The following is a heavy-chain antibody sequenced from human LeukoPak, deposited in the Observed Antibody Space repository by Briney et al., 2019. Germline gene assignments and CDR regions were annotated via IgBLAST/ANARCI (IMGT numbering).Heavy chain of an antibody. CDR1: GFSFSDYS. J-gene: IGHJ4*02. CDR2: ISSNGDST. CDR3: AKSTGYSTTGRDFDS. Sequence: GGSLRLSCTASGFSFSDYSMDWVRQAPGKGLEYVSAISSNGDSTNYANSVRGRFTISRDNSKNTLYLQLSSLRAEDTVVYYCAKSTGYSTTGRDFDSWGRGTLVTVSS. D-gene: IGHD6-13*01. V-gene: IGHV3-64*01.